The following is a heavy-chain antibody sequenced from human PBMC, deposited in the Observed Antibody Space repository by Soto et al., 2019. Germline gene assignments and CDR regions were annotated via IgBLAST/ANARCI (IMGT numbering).Heavy chain of an antibody. CDR3: ARDHGMFLSYYYYGMDV. CDR1: GFTFSRVS. V-gene: IGHV3-30-3*01. Sequence: GVALRLSCAASGFTFSRVSMHCVRQSPCRCLACVAVISYDGSNTHYAESVKGRFNIPRDDSKNTVYLQMNNLRGEDSAVYYCARDHGMFLSYYYYGMDVWGQGTTVTVSS. CDR2: ISYDGSNT. D-gene: IGHD3-10*02. J-gene: IGHJ6*02.